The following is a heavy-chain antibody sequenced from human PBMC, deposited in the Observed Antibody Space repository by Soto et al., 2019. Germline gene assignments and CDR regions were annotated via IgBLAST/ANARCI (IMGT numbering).Heavy chain of an antibody. CDR3: AKSLGDYWDDYWFHY. V-gene: IGHV3-23*01. CDR2: ISGVGGST. J-gene: IGHJ4*02. CDR1: GFIFSDYS. D-gene: IGHD1-1*01. Sequence: EVQLLESGGDLVQPGGSLRLSCAVTGFIFSDYSMSWVRQAPGKGLEWVSGISGVGGSTYYADSVKVRFTISRGNSKNQLYPQMTSLRDEDTGLYYCAKSLGDYWDDYWFHYWGQRTLVPVSS.